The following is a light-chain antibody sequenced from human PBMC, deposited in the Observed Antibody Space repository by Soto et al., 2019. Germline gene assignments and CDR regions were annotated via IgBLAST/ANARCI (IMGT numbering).Light chain of an antibody. V-gene: IGLV2-11*01. CDR3: CSYAGSYGVYV. J-gene: IGLJ1*01. CDR1: SSDVGGYNY. CDR2: DVS. Sequence: QSALTQPRSVSGSPGQSVTISCTGTSSDVGGYNYVSWYQQHPGKAPKIMIYDVSKRPSGVPDRFSGSKSGNTASLTIFGLQAEDEADYYCCSYAGSYGVYVFGTGTKLTVL.